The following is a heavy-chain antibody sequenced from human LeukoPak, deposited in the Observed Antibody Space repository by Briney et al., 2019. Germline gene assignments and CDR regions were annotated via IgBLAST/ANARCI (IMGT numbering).Heavy chain of an antibody. CDR2: ISSSGSTI. V-gene: IGHV3-48*03. CDR1: GFTFSSYE. J-gene: IGHJ4*02. Sequence: GGSLRLSCAAPGFTFSSYEMNWVRQAPAKGLEWVSYISSSGSTIYYADSVKGRFTISRDNAKNSLYLQMNSLRAEDTAVYYCAREMRNSGSYYFDYWGQGTLVTVSS. CDR3: AREMRNSGSYYFDY. D-gene: IGHD1-26*01.